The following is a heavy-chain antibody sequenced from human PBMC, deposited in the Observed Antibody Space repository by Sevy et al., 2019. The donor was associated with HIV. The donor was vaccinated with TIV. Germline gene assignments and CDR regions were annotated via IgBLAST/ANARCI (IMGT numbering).Heavy chain of an antibody. CDR1: GFTLSSYS. Sequence: GGSLRLSCPASGFTLSSYSMNWVRQAPGKGLEWVSSISTSSSYIYYADSVKGRFTISRDNAKNSLYLQMNSLRAEDTAVYYCARISCTNGVCVQGYYYYAMDVWGQGTTVTVSS. D-gene: IGHD2-8*01. CDR2: ISTSSSYI. J-gene: IGHJ6*02. CDR3: ARISCTNGVCVQGYYYYAMDV. V-gene: IGHV3-21*01.